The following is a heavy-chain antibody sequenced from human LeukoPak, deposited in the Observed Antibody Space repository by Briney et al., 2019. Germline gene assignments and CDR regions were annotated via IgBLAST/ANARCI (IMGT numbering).Heavy chain of an antibody. CDR3: ARGPPRFDP. V-gene: IGHV3-48*01. CDR2: ISTGGQTI. Sequence: GRSLRLSCAASGFTFSNFGMHWVRQAPGKGLEWISYISTGGQTIYYADSVEGRFTISRDNAKKSLYLQINSLRAEDTAVYYCARGPPRFDPWGQGTLVTVSS. CDR1: GFTFSNFG. J-gene: IGHJ5*02.